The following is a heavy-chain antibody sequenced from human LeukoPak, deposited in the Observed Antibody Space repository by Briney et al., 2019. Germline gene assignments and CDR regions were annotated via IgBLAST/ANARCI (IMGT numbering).Heavy chain of an antibody. CDR1: GFTFSSYA. Sequence: GRSLRLSCAASGFTFSSYAMHWVRQAPGKGLEWVAVISYDGSNKYYADSVKGRFTISRDNSKNTLYLQMNSPRAEDTAVYYCARERGSSWYKGWIFDYWGQGTLVTVSS. D-gene: IGHD6-13*01. CDR2: ISYDGSNK. J-gene: IGHJ4*02. V-gene: IGHV3-30*04. CDR3: ARERGSSWYKGWIFDY.